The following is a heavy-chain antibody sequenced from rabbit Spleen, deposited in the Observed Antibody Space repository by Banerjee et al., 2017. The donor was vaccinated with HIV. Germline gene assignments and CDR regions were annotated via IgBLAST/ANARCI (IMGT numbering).Heavy chain of an antibody. J-gene: IGHJ6*01. CDR2: IAGSSSGFT. V-gene: IGHV1S45*01. CDR1: GFDVSSNA. CDR3: ARDTGSSFSSYGMDL. Sequence: QEQLVESGGGLVQPEGSLTLTCKASGFDVSSNAMCWVRQAPGKGLEWISCIAGSSSGFTYSATWAKGRFTCSKTSSTTVTLQMTSLTVADTATYFCARDTGSSFSSYGMDLWGQGTLVTVS. D-gene: IGHD8-1*01.